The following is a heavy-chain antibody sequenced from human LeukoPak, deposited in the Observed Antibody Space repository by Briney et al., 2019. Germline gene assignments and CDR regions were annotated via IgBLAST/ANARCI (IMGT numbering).Heavy chain of an antibody. J-gene: IGHJ5*02. Sequence: PSETLSLTCTVSGGSISSSSYYWGWIRQPPGKGLEWIGSIYYSGSTYYNPSLKSRVTISVDTSKNQFSLKLSSVTAADTAVYYCARDIVVPAHTGFDPWGQGTLVTVSS. CDR2: IYYSGST. CDR3: ARDIVVPAHTGFDP. D-gene: IGHD2-2*01. CDR1: GGSISSSSYY. V-gene: IGHV4-39*07.